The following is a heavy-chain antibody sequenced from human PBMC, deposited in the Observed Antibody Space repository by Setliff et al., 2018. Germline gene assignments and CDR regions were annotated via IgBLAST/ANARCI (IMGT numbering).Heavy chain of an antibody. CDR2: IYTSWST. Sequence: PSATLSLTCTVSGGSVGSDFSYWTWIRQPAGKELEWIGQIYTSWSTNYNPSLQSRVTISLDASKNQFYLRLASVTAADTAVYYCARVTGFFYVDAWGKGTTVTVSS. V-gene: IGHV4-61*09. J-gene: IGHJ6*03. CDR1: GGSVGSDFSY. CDR3: ARVTGFFYVDA. D-gene: IGHD3-3*01.